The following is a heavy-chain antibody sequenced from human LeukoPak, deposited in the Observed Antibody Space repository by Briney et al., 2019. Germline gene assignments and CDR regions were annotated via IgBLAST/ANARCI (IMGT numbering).Heavy chain of an antibody. CDR2: ISAYNGNT. V-gene: IGHV1-18*04. CDR3: ARAHLYCSGGSCYSRTFDY. D-gene: IGHD2-15*01. CDR1: GYTFTSYG. Sequence: ASVKVSCEASGYTFTSYGISWVRQAPGQGLEWMGWISAYNGNTNYAQKLQGRVTMTTDTSTSTAYMELRSLRSDDTAVYYCARAHLYCSGGSCYSRTFDYWGQGTLVTVSS. J-gene: IGHJ4*02.